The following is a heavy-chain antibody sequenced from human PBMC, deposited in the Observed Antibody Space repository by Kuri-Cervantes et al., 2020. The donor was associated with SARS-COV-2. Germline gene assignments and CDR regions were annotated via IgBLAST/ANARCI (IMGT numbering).Heavy chain of an antibody. D-gene: IGHD3-3*01. CDR3: AREDITIFGVVKEYFDL. J-gene: IGHJ2*01. CDR2: ISGSGGST. Sequence: ETLSLTCAASGFTFSSYAMSWVRQAPGKGLEWVSAISGSGGSTYYADSVKGRFTISRDNAKNSLYLQINSLRAEDTAVYYCAREDITIFGVVKEYFDLWGRGTLVTVSS. V-gene: IGHV3-23*01. CDR1: GFTFSSYA.